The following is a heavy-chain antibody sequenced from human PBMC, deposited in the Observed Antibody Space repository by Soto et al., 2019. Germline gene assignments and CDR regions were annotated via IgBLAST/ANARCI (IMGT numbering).Heavy chain of an antibody. D-gene: IGHD5-12*01. CDR3: ARGWLQFRYFDY. CDR1: GGSISSGGYY. CDR2: IYYSGST. Sequence: PSETLSLTCTVSGGSISSGGYYWSWIRQHPGKGLEWIGYIYYSGSTYYNPSLKSRVTISVDTSKNQFSLKLSSVTAADTAVYYCARGWLQFRYFDYWGQGTLVTVSS. J-gene: IGHJ4*02. V-gene: IGHV4-31*03.